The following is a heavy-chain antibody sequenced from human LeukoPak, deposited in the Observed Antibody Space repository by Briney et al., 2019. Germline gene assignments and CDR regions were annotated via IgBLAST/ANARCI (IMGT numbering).Heavy chain of an antibody. J-gene: IGHJ4*02. Sequence: GGSLRLSCAASGFTFSSYAMSWVRQAPGKGLEWVSAINSAGSTYYGDSVRGRFTISRDNSKNVLYLQRNSLRAEDTALYYCAKDQNTVATAPFDYWGQGTLVTVSS. D-gene: IGHD4-17*01. V-gene: IGHV3-23*01. CDR1: GFTFSSYA. CDR2: INSAGST. CDR3: AKDQNTVATAPFDY.